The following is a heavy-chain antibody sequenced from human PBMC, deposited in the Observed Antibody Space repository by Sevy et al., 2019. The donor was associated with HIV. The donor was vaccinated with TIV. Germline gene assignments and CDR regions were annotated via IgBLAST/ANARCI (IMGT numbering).Heavy chain of an antibody. CDR3: ATHRGQWLFTAVFDY. J-gene: IGHJ4*02. V-gene: IGHV3-23*01. CDR2: ISGSGGST. CDR1: GFTFSTYG. D-gene: IGHD6-19*01. Sequence: GGSLRLSCAASGFTFSTYGLSWVRQAPGKVLEWVSAISGSGGSTYYADSVKGRFTISRDNSKNTLYLKMNSLRAEDTAVYYCATHRGQWLFTAVFDYWGQGTLVTVSS.